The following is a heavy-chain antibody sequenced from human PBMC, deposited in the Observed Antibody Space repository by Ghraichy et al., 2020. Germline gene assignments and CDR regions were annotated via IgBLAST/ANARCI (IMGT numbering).Heavy chain of an antibody. CDR3: AKGRGYEIDY. D-gene: IGHD5-18*01. CDR2: IRYDGTNK. V-gene: IGHV3-30*02. Sequence: GSLRLSCAASGFTFSSYGMDWVRQAPGKGLEWVAFIRYDGTNKQYADSVKGRFTISRDDSKNTLYLQMNSLRAEDTAVYYCAKGRGYEIDYWGQGTLVTVSS. J-gene: IGHJ4*02. CDR1: GFTFSSYG.